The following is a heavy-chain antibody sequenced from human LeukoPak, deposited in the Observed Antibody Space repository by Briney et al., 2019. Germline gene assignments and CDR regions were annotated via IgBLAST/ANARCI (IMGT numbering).Heavy chain of an antibody. CDR3: ARGRYYGSGSYYNVRSHPDY. Sequence: GASVKVSCKASGYTFTSYDINWVRQATGQGLEWMGWMNPDTGNTGYAQKFQGRVTMTRNTSISTAYMELSSLRSEDTAVYYCARGRYYGSGSYYNVRSHPDYWGQGTLVTVSS. CDR1: GYTFTSYD. V-gene: IGHV1-8*01. CDR2: MNPDTGNT. J-gene: IGHJ4*02. D-gene: IGHD3-10*01.